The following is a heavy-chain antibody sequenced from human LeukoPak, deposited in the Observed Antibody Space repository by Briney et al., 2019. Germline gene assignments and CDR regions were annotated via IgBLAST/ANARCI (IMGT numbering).Heavy chain of an antibody. Sequence: SETLSLTCSLSAGSITNVVYYWAWIRQPPGKALEWIGDIYQTGTTYFTPSFESRVTISADTSNNQVSLKMNAVTAANTAVYYCARRRGSSSGGPFDYWGRGTLVIVSS. V-gene: IGHV4-39*01. CDR2: IYQTGTT. J-gene: IGHJ4*02. D-gene: IGHD6-25*01. CDR3: ARRRGSSSGGPFDY. CDR1: AGSITNVVYY.